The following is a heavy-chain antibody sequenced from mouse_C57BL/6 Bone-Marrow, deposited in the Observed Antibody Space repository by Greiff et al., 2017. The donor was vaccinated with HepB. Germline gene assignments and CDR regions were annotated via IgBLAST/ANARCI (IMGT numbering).Heavy chain of an antibody. CDR1: GYTFTDYY. CDR2: INPNNGGT. V-gene: IGHV1-26*01. D-gene: IGHD1-1*01. Sequence: VQLQQSGPELVKPGASVKISCKASGYTFTDYYMNWVKQSHGKSLEWIGDINPNNGGTSYNQKFKGKATLTVDKSSTTAYMELRSLTSEDSAVYYRAGGTTVGYYAMDYWGQGTSVTVSS. J-gene: IGHJ4*01. CDR3: AGGTTVGYYAMDY.